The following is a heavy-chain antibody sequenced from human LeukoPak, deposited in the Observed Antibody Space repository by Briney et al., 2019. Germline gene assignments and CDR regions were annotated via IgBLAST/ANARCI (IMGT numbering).Heavy chain of an antibody. CDR1: GFTFSSYA. J-gene: IGHJ4*02. CDR3: ARDRSYDFWSGYSTPDY. D-gene: IGHD3-3*01. CDR2: ISGSGGST. Sequence: GGSLRLSCAASGFTFSSYAMSRVRQAPGKGLEGGSAISGSGGSTYYADSVKGRFTISRDNSKNTLDLQMNSLRAEDTAVYYCARDRSYDFWSGYSTPDYWGQGTLVTVSS. V-gene: IGHV3-23*01.